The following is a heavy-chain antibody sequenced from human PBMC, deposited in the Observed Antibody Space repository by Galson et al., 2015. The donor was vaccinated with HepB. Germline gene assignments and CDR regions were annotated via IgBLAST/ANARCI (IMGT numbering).Heavy chain of an antibody. CDR2: IYYSGST. CDR1: GGSISSYY. J-gene: IGHJ5*02. CDR3: ARLEDSSGWIQPETILGFDP. Sequence: SETLSLTCTVSGGSISSYYWSWIRQPPGKGLEWIGYIYYSGSTNYNPSLKSRVTISVDTSKNQFSLKLSSVTAADTAVYYCARLEDSSGWIQPETILGFDPWGQGTLVTVSS. V-gene: IGHV4-59*08. D-gene: IGHD6-19*01.